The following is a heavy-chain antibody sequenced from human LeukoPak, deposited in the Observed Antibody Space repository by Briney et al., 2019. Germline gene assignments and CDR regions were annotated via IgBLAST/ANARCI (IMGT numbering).Heavy chain of an antibody. Sequence: SETLSLTCAVHGGSFNDYYWAWIRQPPGQGLEWLGETSHSGSSTYNASLKSRVVISVDTSKSHFSLSLISVTAADTAVYYCAGIRRSYGDFVLPLDPWGQGTLVTVSS. CDR2: TSHSGSS. V-gene: IGHV4-34*01. CDR1: GGSFNDYY. J-gene: IGHJ5*02. CDR3: AGIRRSYGDFVLPLDP. D-gene: IGHD2-21*02.